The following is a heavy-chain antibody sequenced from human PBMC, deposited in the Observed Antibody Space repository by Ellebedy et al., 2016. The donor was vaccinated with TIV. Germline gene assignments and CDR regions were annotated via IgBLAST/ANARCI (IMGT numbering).Heavy chain of an antibody. CDR3: ARWFGELLYVRWFDP. V-gene: IGHV4-39*01. CDR1: GGSISRSSYY. CDR2: IYYSGST. J-gene: IGHJ5*02. D-gene: IGHD3-10*01. Sequence: SETLSLTCTVSGGSISRSSYYRGWIRQPPEKGLEWIGSIYYSGSTYYNPSLKSRVTISVDTSKNQFSLRLTSVTAADTAVYYCARWFGELLYVRWFDPWGQGTLVTVSS.